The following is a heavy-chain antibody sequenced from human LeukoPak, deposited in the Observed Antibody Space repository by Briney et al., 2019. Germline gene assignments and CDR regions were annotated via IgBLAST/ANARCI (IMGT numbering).Heavy chain of an antibody. CDR2: IYSGGST. Sequence: GGSLRLSCAASGFTVSSNYMSWVRQAPGKGLEWVAGIYSGGSTYYADSVKGRFTIFRDNSKNMLYLQMNSLRAEDTAVYYCARGVGGYAPGPFDYWGQGTLVTVSS. D-gene: IGHD5-12*01. V-gene: IGHV3-66*01. CDR3: ARGVGGYAPGPFDY. CDR1: GFTVSSNY. J-gene: IGHJ4*02.